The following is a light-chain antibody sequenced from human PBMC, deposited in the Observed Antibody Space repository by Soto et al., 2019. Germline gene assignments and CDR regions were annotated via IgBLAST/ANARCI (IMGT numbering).Light chain of an antibody. CDR1: SSDVGSYNL. V-gene: IGLV2-23*02. Sequence: QSALTQPASVSGSPGQSITISCTGTSSDVGSYNLASWYQQHPGKAPKLMIYEVSKRPSGVSNRFSGPKSGNTASLTISGLQAEDEADYYCCSYAGSSTYVFGTGTKVTVL. CDR3: CSYAGSSTYV. J-gene: IGLJ1*01. CDR2: EVS.